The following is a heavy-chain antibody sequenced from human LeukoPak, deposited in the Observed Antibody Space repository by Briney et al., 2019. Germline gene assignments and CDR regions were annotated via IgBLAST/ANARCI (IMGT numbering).Heavy chain of an antibody. CDR3: ARLLSVRVTYLSSTDY. D-gene: IGHD2-21*02. J-gene: IGHJ4*02. V-gene: IGHV4-34*01. CDR1: GGSFSGYY. Sequence: SETLSLTCAVYGGSFSGYYWSWIRQPPGKGLEWIGEINHSGSTKYNPSLKSRVTISVDTSKNQFSLKLTSVTAADTAVYYCARLLSVRVTYLSSTDYWGQGTVVTVSS. CDR2: INHSGST.